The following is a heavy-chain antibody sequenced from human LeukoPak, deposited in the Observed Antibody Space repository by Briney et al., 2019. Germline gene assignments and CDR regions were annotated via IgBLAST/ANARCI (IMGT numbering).Heavy chain of an antibody. V-gene: IGHV3-64D*08. Sequence: GGSLRLSCSASGFTFSNYAMHWVRQAPGRGLEYVSAIRSNGANTYYVDSVKGRFTISRDNSKNTLYLQMSCLRAEDTALYYCVKDDSYYYDSSGRDNWGQGTLVTVSS. D-gene: IGHD3-22*01. CDR2: IRSNGANT. CDR1: GFTFSNYA. J-gene: IGHJ4*02. CDR3: VKDDSYYYDSSGRDN.